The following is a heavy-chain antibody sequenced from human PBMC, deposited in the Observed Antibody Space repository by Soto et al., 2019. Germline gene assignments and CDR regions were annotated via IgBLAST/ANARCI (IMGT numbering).Heavy chain of an antibody. Sequence: ASVKVSCKASGNTFSIPYIHWVRQAPGQGPEWMGVINPTTGGTAYRQSFQRRVTMTSDTSTRTVYMELNSLTSDDTAVYYCARGPGASGLDIWGQGTTVTVSS. J-gene: IGHJ6*02. CDR2: INPTTGGT. CDR1: GNTFSIPY. V-gene: IGHV1-46*01. CDR3: ARGPGASGLDI. D-gene: IGHD2-8*02.